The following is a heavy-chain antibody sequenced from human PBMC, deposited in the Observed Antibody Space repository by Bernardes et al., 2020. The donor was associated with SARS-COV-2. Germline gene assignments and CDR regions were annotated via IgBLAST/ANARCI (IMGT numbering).Heavy chain of an antibody. J-gene: IGHJ6*02. D-gene: IGHD2-2*02. Sequence: GGSLRLSCAASGFTFDNHAMSWVRQAPGKGLEWVSSISGSGGKTYHPDSVKGRFSVSRDNSKKILYLQMSSLRVEDTAVYYCAKERDSIPLYEMDVWGQGTTVRVS. CDR3: AKERDSIPLYEMDV. V-gene: IGHV3-23*01. CDR1: GFTFDNHA. CDR2: ISGSGGKT.